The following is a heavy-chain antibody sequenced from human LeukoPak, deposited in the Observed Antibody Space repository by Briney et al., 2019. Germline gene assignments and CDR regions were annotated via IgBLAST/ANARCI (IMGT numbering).Heavy chain of an antibody. D-gene: IGHD6-19*01. J-gene: IGHJ4*02. Sequence: SQTLSLTCTVSGGSISSGSYYWSWIRPPAGKGLEWIGRIYTSGSTNYNPSLKSRATISVDTSKNQFSLKLSSVTAADTAVYYCARFTFGYSSGWNFDYWGQGTLVTVSS. V-gene: IGHV4-61*02. CDR1: GGSISSGSYY. CDR3: ARFTFGYSSGWNFDY. CDR2: IYTSGST.